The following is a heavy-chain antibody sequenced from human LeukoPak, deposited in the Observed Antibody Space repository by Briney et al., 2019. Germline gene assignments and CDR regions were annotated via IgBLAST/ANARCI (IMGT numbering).Heavy chain of an antibody. Sequence: PGGSLRLSCAASDFTVSGNYMNWVRQAPGKGLEWVSVIYSPGTTYYADSVKGRFTISRDNSKNTLYLQMNSLRAEDTAVYYCAKDPTRYSSALDYWGQGTLVTVSS. D-gene: IGHD6-19*01. CDR2: IYSPGTT. J-gene: IGHJ4*02. CDR1: DFTVSGNY. V-gene: IGHV3-66*03. CDR3: AKDPTRYSSALDY.